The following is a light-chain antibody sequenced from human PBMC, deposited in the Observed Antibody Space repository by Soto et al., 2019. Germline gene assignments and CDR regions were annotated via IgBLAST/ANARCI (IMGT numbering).Light chain of an antibody. V-gene: IGKV2-28*01. CDR2: LGS. Sequence: DIVVTQSPLSLPVTPGEPASISCRSSQSLLHTNGYTYLDWYLQKPGQSPQLLISLGSNRASGVPDRFSGSGSGTDFTLVICTVEAEDVGIYCCMQAIQTPWTFGQGTKVEIK. J-gene: IGKJ1*01. CDR1: QSLLHTNGYTY. CDR3: MQAIQTPWT.